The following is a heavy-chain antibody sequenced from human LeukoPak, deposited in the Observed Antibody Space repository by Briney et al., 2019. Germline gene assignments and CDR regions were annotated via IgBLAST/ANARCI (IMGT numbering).Heavy chain of an antibody. V-gene: IGHV3-23*01. Sequence: GGSLRLSCAASGFTFSSNAMSWVRQAPGEGLEWVSVISGSGDSTYYADSVKGRFTISRDNSKNTVYLQMNNLRAEDTAIYFCAKARYYYDSSGYHALYYFDYWGQGALVTVSS. CDR3: AKARYYYDSSGYHALYYFDY. CDR2: ISGSGDST. CDR1: GFTFSSNA. D-gene: IGHD3-22*01. J-gene: IGHJ4*02.